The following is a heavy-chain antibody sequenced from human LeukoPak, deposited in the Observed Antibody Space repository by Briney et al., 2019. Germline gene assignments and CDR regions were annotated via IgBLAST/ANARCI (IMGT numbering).Heavy chain of an antibody. CDR2: IWYDGSNK. CDR3: AKDFGRFVELLSYYFDY. D-gene: IGHD3-10*01. CDR1: GFTFSSYG. Sequence: GGSLRLSCAASGFTFSSYGMHWVRQAPGKGLEWVAVIWYDGSNKYYADSVKGRFTISRDNSKNTLYLQMNSLRAEDTAVYYCAKDFGRFVELLSYYFDYWGQGTLVTVSS. V-gene: IGHV3-33*06. J-gene: IGHJ4*02.